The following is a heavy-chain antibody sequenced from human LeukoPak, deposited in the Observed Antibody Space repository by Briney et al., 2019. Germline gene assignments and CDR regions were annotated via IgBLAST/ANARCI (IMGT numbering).Heavy chain of an antibody. J-gene: IGHJ4*02. CDR3: ARDTHGDFDY. CDR2: IYYSGST. Sequence: SETLSLTCTVSGGSISSYYWSWIRQPPGKGLEWIGYIYYSGSTNYNPSLKSRVTISVDTSKNQFSLKLSSVTAADTAVYYCARDTHGDFDYWGQGTLVTVSS. CDR1: GGSISSYY. V-gene: IGHV4-59*01.